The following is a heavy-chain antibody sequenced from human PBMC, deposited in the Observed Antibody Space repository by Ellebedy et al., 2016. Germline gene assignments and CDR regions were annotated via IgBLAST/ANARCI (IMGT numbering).Heavy chain of an antibody. Sequence: SETLSLXXAVYGGSFSGYYWSWIRQPPGKGLEWIGEINHSGSTYYNPSLKSRVTISVDTSKNQFSLKLSSVTAADTAVYYCAKSSGWYYFDYWGQGTLVTVSS. CDR3: AKSSGWYYFDY. D-gene: IGHD6-19*01. CDR1: GGSFSGYY. J-gene: IGHJ4*02. V-gene: IGHV4-34*01. CDR2: INHSGST.